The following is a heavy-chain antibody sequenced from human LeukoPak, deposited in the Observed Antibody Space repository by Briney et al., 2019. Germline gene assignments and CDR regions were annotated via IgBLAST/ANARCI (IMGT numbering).Heavy chain of an antibody. CDR1: GFTFSSYA. J-gene: IGHJ4*02. CDR2: ISYDGSNK. D-gene: IGHD1-26*01. V-gene: IGHV3-30*04. Sequence: GGSLRLSCAASGFTFSSYAMHWVRQAPGKGLEWVAVISYDGSNKFYADSVKGRFTISRDNSKNTLYLQMNSLRAEDTAVYYCARGSGSYYFDYWGQGTLVTVSS. CDR3: ARGSGSYYFDY.